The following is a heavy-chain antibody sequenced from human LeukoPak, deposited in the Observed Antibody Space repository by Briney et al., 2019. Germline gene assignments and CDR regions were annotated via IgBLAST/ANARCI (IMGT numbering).Heavy chain of an antibody. D-gene: IGHD6-13*01. CDR1: GYTFTGYY. V-gene: IGHV1-2*02. Sequence: ASVKVSCKASGYTFTGYYMHWVRQDPGQGLEWMGWINPNSGGTNYAQKFQGRVTMTRDTSISTAYMELSRLRSDDTAVYYCARDRGSSWYVDYWGQGTLVTVSS. J-gene: IGHJ4*02. CDR2: INPNSGGT. CDR3: ARDRGSSWYVDY.